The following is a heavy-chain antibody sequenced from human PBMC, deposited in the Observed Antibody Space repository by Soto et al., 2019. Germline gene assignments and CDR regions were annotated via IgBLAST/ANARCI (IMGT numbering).Heavy chain of an antibody. CDR2: VIPILGQA. D-gene: IGHD6-6*01. CDR3: ARVGGIGAPPGTDY. CDR1: GGIFSSYA. Sequence: QVQLVQSGAEVKKPGSSVKVSCKASGGIFSSYAISWLRQAPGQGLEWMGAVIPILGQAYYAQDLQDRVSITADESTRTTYMELSSLGCEDTAVYFCARVGGIGAPPGTDYWGQGTLVTVSS. V-gene: IGHV1-69*01. J-gene: IGHJ4*02.